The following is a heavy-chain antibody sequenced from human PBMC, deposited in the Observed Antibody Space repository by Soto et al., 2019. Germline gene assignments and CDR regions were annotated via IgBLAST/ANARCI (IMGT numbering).Heavy chain of an antibody. CDR3: ARIRGEYSGRAARNYGMDV. J-gene: IGHJ6*02. D-gene: IGHD6-6*01. Sequence: CGPTLVNPTQTLTLTCTFSGFSVSTSVMCVSWIRQPPGKALDWLALIDWDDDKYYSTSLKTRLTISKDTSKNQVVLTMTNMDPVDTDTYYCARIRGEYSGRAARNYGMDVWGQGTTVTVSS. CDR2: IDWDDDK. V-gene: IGHV2-70*01. CDR1: GFSVSTSVMC.